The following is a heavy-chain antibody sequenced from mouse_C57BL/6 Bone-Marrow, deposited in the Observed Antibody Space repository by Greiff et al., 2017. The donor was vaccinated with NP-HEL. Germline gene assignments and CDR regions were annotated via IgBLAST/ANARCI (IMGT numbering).Heavy chain of an antibody. V-gene: IGHV7-3*01. Sequence: EVQGVESGGGLVQPGGSLSLSCAASGFTFTDYYMSWVRQPPGKALEWLGFIRNKANGYTTEYSASVKGRFTISRANSQSILYLQMNALRAEDSATYYCARYGGTTVFDYWGQGTTLTVSS. CDR2: IRNKANGYTT. CDR3: ARYGGTTVFDY. J-gene: IGHJ2*01. D-gene: IGHD1-1*01. CDR1: GFTFTDYY.